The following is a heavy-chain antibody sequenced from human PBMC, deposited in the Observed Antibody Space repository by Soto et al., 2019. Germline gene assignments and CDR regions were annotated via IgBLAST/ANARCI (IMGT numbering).Heavy chain of an antibody. Sequence: GESLKISCAASGFTFSSYAMHWVRQAPGKGLEWVAVISYDGSNKYYADSVKGRFTISRDNSKNTLYLQMNSLRAEDTAVYYCASTYGSGSPPVFRFDYWGQGTLVTVSS. D-gene: IGHD3-10*01. CDR1: GFTFSSYA. CDR2: ISYDGSNK. V-gene: IGHV3-30-3*01. J-gene: IGHJ4*02. CDR3: ASTYGSGSPPVFRFDY.